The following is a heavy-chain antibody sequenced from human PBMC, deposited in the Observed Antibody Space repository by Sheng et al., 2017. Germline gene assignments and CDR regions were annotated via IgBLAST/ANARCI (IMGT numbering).Heavy chain of an antibody. J-gene: IGHJ4*02. D-gene: IGHD5-12*01. CDR3: ARDGDGYNRRRKDY. CDR2: ISSSSSYI. V-gene: IGHV3-21*01. CDR1: GFTFSSYS. Sequence: EVQLVESGGGLVKPGGSLRLSCAASGFTFSSYSMNWVRQAPGKGLEWVSSISSSSSYIYYADSVKGRFTISRDNAKNSLYLQMNSLRAEDTAVYYCARDGDGYNRRRKDYWGQGTLVTVSS.